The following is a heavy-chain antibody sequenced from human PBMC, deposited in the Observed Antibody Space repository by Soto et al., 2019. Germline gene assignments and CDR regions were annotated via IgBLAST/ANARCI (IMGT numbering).Heavy chain of an antibody. D-gene: IGHD6-13*01. J-gene: IGHJ5*02. CDR3: VRTPASAAPAP. CDR2: TYYRSKWYN. V-gene: IGHV6-1*01. CDR1: VGSVSSYSAS. Sequence: PLSGSLCVGSVSSYSASRKGITQSPSRGLEWLGRTYYRSKWYNDYAVSVKSRITINPDTSKNQFSLQLNSVTPEDTAVYYCVRTPASAAPAPWGKGTL.